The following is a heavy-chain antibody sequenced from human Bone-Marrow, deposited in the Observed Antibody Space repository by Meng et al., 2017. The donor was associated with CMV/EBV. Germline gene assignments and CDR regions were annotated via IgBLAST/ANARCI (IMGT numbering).Heavy chain of an antibody. Sequence: LSCTVAGGSISSYYWSWIRQPPGKGLEWIGYIYYSGSTNYNPSLKSRVTISVDTSKNQFSLKLSSVTAADTAVYYCARGPGGYPLLYYYYGMDVWGQGTTVTVSS. CDR3: ARGPGGYPLLYYYYGMDV. J-gene: IGHJ6*02. V-gene: IGHV4-59*01. CDR2: IYYSGST. CDR1: GGSISSYY. D-gene: IGHD3-16*02.